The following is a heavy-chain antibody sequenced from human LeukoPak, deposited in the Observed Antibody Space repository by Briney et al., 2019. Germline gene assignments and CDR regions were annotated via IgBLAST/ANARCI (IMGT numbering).Heavy chain of an antibody. J-gene: IGHJ6*02. CDR3: ARDQKVGATPYFGMDV. CDR2: IIPMLGTV. CDR1: GGTYSSYA. V-gene: IGHV1-69*04. D-gene: IGHD1-26*01. Sequence: GASVKVSCKASGGTYSSYAINWVRQAPGQGLEWMGRIIPMLGTVNYAQKFQGRVTIIADKFTSTAYMELSSLRSEDTAVYYCARDQKVGATPYFGMDVWGQGTTVTVSS.